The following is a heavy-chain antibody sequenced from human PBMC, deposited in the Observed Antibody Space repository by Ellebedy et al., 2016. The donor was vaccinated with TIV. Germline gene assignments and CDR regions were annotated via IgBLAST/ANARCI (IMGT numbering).Heavy chain of an antibody. CDR2: IYPGDSDT. Sequence: GESLKISCKGSGYSFTSYWIGWVRQMPGKGLEWMGIIYPGDSDTRYSPSFQGQVTISADKSISTAYLQWSSLKASDTAMYYCARGGHYYDSSLQGVDPWGQGTLVTVSS. D-gene: IGHD3-22*01. J-gene: IGHJ5*02. V-gene: IGHV5-51*01. CDR1: GYSFTSYW. CDR3: ARGGHYYDSSLQGVDP.